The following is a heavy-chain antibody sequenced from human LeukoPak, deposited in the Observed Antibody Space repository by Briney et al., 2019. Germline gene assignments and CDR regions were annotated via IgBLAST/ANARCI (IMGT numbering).Heavy chain of an antibody. CDR3: ARLYYDILTGYGWFDP. J-gene: IGHJ5*02. D-gene: IGHD3-9*01. CDR2: IYSGGST. CDR1: GFTVSNNY. Sequence: GGSLRLSCAASGFTVSNNYMSWVRQAPGKGLEWVSLIYSGGSTYYADSVKGRFTISRDNSKNTLYLQMKSLRAEDTAVYYCARLYYDILTGYGWFDPWGQGTLVTVSS. V-gene: IGHV3-53*01.